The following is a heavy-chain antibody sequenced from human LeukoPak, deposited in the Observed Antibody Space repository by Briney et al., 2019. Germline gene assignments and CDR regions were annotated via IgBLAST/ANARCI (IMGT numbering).Heavy chain of an antibody. CDR1: GGSFSGYY. CDR3: ARYVVYGSGKYYFDY. D-gene: IGHD3-10*01. CDR2: INHSGSI. V-gene: IGHV4-34*01. J-gene: IGHJ4*02. Sequence: PSETLSLTCAVYGGSFSGYYWSWIRQPPGKGLEWIGEINHSGSINYNPSLKSRVTISVDTSKNQFSLKLSSVTAADTAVYYCARYVVYGSGKYYFDYWGQGTLVTVSS.